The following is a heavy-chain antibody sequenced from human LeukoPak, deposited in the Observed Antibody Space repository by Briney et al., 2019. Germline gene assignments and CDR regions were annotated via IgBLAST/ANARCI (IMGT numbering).Heavy chain of an antibody. J-gene: IGHJ4*02. V-gene: IGHV3-9*01. D-gene: IGHD2-21*02. CDR1: GFTFDDYA. CDR2: ISWNSGSI. Sequence: GGSLRLSCAASGFTFDDYAMHWVRQAPGKGLEWVSGISWNSGSIGYADSVEGRFTISRDNAKNSLYLQMNSLRAEDTALYYCAKAYCGGDCYPNYYFDYWGQGTLVTVSS. CDR3: AKAYCGGDCYPNYYFDY.